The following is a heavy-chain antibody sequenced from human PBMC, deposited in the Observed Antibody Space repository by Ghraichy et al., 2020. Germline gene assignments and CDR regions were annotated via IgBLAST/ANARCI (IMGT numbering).Heavy chain of an antibody. D-gene: IGHD6-13*01. CDR3: VNSWYTIKNWFDP. CDR2: IYYSGST. Sequence: SETLSLTCTVSGGSISSSSYYWGWIRQPPGKGLEWIGSIYYSGSTYYNPSLKSRVTISVDTSKNQFSLKLSSVTAADTAVYYCVNSWYTIKNWFDPWGQGTLVTVSS. V-gene: IGHV4-39*07. J-gene: IGHJ5*02. CDR1: GGSISSSSYY.